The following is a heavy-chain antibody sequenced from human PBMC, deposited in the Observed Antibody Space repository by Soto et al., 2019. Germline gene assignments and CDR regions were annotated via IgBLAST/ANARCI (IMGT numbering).Heavy chain of an antibody. CDR2: INSDGSST. CDR1: GFTFSSYW. D-gene: IGHD3-9*01. J-gene: IGHJ6*02. V-gene: IGHV3-74*01. Sequence: PGGSLRLSCAASGFTFSSYWMHWVRQAPGKGLVWVSRINSDGSSTSYADSVKGRFTISRDNAKNTLYLQMNSLRAEDTAVYYCARDLLRYFDWPMTIYYYGMDVWGQGTTVTVSS. CDR3: ARDLLRYFDWPMTIYYYGMDV.